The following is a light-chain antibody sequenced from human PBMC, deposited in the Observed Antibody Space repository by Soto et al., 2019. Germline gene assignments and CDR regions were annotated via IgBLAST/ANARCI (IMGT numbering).Light chain of an antibody. CDR1: GSDIATFNY. V-gene: IGLV2-14*01. CDR2: QVT. CDR3: NSYSSTSFYV. Sequence: QSALAQPASMSGSPGQSITISCTGSGSDIATFNYVSWYQQYPGKAPKLLIYQVTSRASGVSHRFSGSKSGNTAALTISGLQPEDEAEYYCNSYSSTSFYVFGTGTKATV. J-gene: IGLJ1*01.